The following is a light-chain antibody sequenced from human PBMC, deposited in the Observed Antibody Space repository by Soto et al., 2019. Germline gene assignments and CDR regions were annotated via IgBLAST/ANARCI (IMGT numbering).Light chain of an antibody. J-gene: IGKJ4*01. CDR2: AAS. CDR1: QTISSR. CDR3: QQYNSAPLT. V-gene: IGKV1-27*01. Sequence: MTQSPATLSVSPGDRATFSCGASQTISSRLAWYQQKPGKVPKLLIHAASTWQSGVPSRFSGSGSGTDFTLTISSLQPEDVATYYCQQYNSAPLTFGRGTKVDI.